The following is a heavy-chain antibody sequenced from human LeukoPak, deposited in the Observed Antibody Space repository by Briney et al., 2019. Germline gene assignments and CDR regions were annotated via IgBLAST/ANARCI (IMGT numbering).Heavy chain of an antibody. CDR1: AFTFSTYA. CDR2: MSYAGTNK. V-gene: IGHV3-30-3*01. CDR3: ARSEATDAFDI. J-gene: IGHJ3*02. Sequence: GGSLRLSCTTSAFTFSTYAMHWVRQAPGKGLQWVAVMSYAGTNKYYADSVKGRFTISRDNSKNILYLQMSSLRAEDTAVYYCARSEATDAFDIWGQGTMATVSS.